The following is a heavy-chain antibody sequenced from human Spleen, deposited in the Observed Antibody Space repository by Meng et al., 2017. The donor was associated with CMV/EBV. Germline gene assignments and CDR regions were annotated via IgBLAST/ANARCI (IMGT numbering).Heavy chain of an antibody. CDR2: INQINHSGAT. CDR3: ARGSVIYGMDV. J-gene: IGHJ6*02. Sequence: SETLSLTCAVHGGSFGGYSWNWIRQPPGKGLEWIGEINQINHSGATIYTPSLKSRVIISADSSKNQFSLRLTSVTAADTAVYYCARGSVIYGMDVWGQGTTVTVSS. V-gene: IGHV4-34*01. CDR1: GGSFGGYS. D-gene: IGHD3-16*02.